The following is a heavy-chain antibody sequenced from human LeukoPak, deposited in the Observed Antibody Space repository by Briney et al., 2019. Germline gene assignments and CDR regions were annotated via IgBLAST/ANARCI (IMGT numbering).Heavy chain of an antibody. CDR2: ISGGGGNT. J-gene: IGHJ4*02. V-gene: IGHV3-23*01. D-gene: IGHD3-22*01. CDR3: AKSDYYDSSGHPSSFDY. CDR1: GFTFRFYA. Sequence: GGSLRLSCAASGFTFRFYAMSWVRQAPGKGLEWVSAISGGGGNTYYADSAKGRFTISRDNSKNTLYLQMNSLRVEDTAIYYCAKSDYYDSSGHPSSFDYWGQGTLVTVSS.